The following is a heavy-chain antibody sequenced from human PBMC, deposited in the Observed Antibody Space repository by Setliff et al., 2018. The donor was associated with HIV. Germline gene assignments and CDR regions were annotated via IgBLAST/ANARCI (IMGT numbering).Heavy chain of an antibody. J-gene: IGHJ4*02. CDR3: ARDHSRGSIDY. Sequence: TLSLTCTVSGGSISSGGYYWSWIRQHPGKGLEWIGYIYYSGSTYYNPSLKSRVTISVDTSKNQFSLKLSSVTAADTAVYYCARDHSRGSIDYWGQGTLVTVSS. V-gene: IGHV4-31*03. CDR2: IYYSGST. D-gene: IGHD5-12*01. CDR1: GGSISSGGYY.